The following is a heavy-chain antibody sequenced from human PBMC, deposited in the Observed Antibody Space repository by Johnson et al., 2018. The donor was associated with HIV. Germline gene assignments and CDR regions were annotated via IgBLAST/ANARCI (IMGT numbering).Heavy chain of an antibody. Sequence: VQVVESGGGMVQPGRSLRLPCAATGFIFNDYALHWVRQAPGTGLEWVSGISWNSGNIGYADSVKGRFPISRDNAKNSPYMQMNSLRAYETAVYYGSNEPSLSGSYRIPLCDIWGRGTLVTVSA. V-gene: IGHV3-9*01. CDR1: GFIFNDYA. D-gene: IGHD1-26*01. CDR2: ISWNSGNI. CDR3: SNEPSLSGSYRIPLCDI. J-gene: IGHJ3*02.